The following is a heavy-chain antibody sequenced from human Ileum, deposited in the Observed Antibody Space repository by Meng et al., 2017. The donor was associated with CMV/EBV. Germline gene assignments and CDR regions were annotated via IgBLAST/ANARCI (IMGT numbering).Heavy chain of an antibody. J-gene: IGHJ4*02. CDR2: ITYDGGLQ. CDR3: ARHDVSARGPWFDPPDY. Sequence: FTFGNCAMHWVRQAPDKGLEWLAVITYDGGLQHYADSVKGRFTISRDNSKNTLFLQMNSLRIEDTAVYFCARHDVSARGPWFDPPDYWGQGTLVTVSS. V-gene: IGHV3-30-3*01. D-gene: IGHD3-9*01. CDR1: FTFGNCA.